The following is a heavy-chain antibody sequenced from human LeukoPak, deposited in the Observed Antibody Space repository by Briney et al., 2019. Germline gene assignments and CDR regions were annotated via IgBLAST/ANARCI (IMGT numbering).Heavy chain of an antibody. CDR1: GGSFSGYY. CDR3: ASSSFSGDFGHYYDSSGSPFDY. D-gene: IGHD3-22*01. V-gene: IGHV4-34*01. CDR2: INHSGST. Sequence: KASETLSLTCAVYGGSFSGYYWSWIRQPPGKGLEWIGEINHSGSTNYNPSLKSRVTISVDTSKNQFSLKLSSVTAADTAVYYCASSSFSGDFGHYYDSSGSPFDYWGQGTLVTVSS. J-gene: IGHJ4*02.